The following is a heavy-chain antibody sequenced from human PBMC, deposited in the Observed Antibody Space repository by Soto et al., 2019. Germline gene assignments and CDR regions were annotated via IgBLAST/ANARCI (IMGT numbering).Heavy chain of an antibody. Sequence: QVQLVQSGAEVKKPGSSVKVSCKASGGTFSSYAISWVRQAPGQGLEWMGGIIPIFGTANYAQKFQGRVTITADESTSTAYMELSSLRSVYTAVYYCAGDDVDTAMPYGMDVWGQGTTVTVSS. CDR1: GGTFSSYA. CDR2: IIPIFGTA. V-gene: IGHV1-69*12. J-gene: IGHJ6*02. CDR3: AGDDVDTAMPYGMDV. D-gene: IGHD5-18*01.